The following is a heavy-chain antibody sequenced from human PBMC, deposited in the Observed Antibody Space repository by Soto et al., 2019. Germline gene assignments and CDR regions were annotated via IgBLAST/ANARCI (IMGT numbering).Heavy chain of an antibody. Sequence: QVQLQESGPGLVKPSQTLSLTCNVSGVSISSGGYYWSWIRQHPAKGLEWIGHIYYSGSTYYNPSLKFRVTISVDTSKNQFSLKLSSVTAADTAVYYCARGRPDDYGDPDYFDYWGQGALVTVSS. CDR3: ARGRPDDYGDPDYFDY. CDR1: GVSISSGGYY. V-gene: IGHV4-31*03. D-gene: IGHD4-17*01. CDR2: IYYSGST. J-gene: IGHJ4*02.